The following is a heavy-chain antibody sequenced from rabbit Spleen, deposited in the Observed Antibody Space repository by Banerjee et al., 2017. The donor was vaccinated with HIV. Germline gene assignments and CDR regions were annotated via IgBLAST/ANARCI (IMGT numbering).Heavy chain of an antibody. CDR3: ARDRGSGWGDAIDP. CDR1: GVSFTGDSFSGDSY. D-gene: IGHD4-1*01. J-gene: IGHJ2*01. V-gene: IGHV1S40*01. CDR2: INIVTGRS. Sequence: QSLEESGGDLVKPGASLTLTCTASGVSFTGDSFSGDSYMCWVRQAPGKGLEWIVCINIVTGRSVYASWAKGRFTMSRTSSTTVTLQMTGLTAADTATYFCARDRGSGWGDAIDPWGPGTLVTVS.